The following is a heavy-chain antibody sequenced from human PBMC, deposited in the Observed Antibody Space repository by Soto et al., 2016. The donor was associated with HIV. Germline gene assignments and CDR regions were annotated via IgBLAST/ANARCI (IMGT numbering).Heavy chain of an antibody. Sequence: EVQLLESGGDLVKPGESLRLSCAASGFSLGYYAMNWVRQAPGKGLEWVSGIAHDGTSSHYADSVKGRFIISRDNSKNTLFLQMNSLRAEDTAIYYCARDLLDYSANDYWGQGTLVTVSS. J-gene: IGHJ4*02. CDR3: ARDLLDYSANDY. D-gene: IGHD4-4*01. V-gene: IGHV3-23*01. CDR1: GFSLGYYA. CDR2: IAHDGTSS.